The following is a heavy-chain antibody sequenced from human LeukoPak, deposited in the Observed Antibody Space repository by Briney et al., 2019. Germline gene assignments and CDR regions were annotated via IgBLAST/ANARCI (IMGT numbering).Heavy chain of an antibody. V-gene: IGHV3-48*01. CDR2: ISSSSSTI. CDR1: GFTFSSHS. J-gene: IGHJ4*02. Sequence: TGRSLRLSCAASGFTFSSHSMNWVRQAPGKGLEWVSYISSSSSTIYYADSVKGRFTISRDNAKNSLYLQMNSLRAEDTAVYYCARGAYYYEDWGQGTLVTVSS. D-gene: IGHD3-22*01. CDR3: ARGAYYYED.